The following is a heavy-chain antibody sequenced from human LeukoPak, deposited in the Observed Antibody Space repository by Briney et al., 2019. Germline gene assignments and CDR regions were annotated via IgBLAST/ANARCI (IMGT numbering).Heavy chain of an antibody. V-gene: IGHV3-30*02. J-gene: IGHJ4*02. D-gene: IGHD5-24*01. CDR1: GFTFSSYG. CDR3: ARDSGDGYVD. CDR2: IRYDGSIK. Sequence: PGGSLRLSCAASGFTFSSYGMHWVRQAPGKGLEWVTFIRYDGSIKYYADSVKGRFTISRDNAKNSLYLRMNSLRAEDTAVYYCARDSGDGYVDWGQGTLVTVSS.